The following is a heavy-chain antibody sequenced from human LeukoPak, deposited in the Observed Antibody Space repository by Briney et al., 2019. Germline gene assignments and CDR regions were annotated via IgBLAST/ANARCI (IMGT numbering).Heavy chain of an antibody. J-gene: IGHJ3*02. CDR3: CRDGGEGGNSAFDI. CDR2: IRRGANSYTT. CDR1: GFTFSDYI. D-gene: IGHD3-16*01. Sequence: GGALRLSCAASGFTFSDYILDGGRQAPGEGLEGGGRIRRGANSYTTEYAASVKGRFAISRDDSRNSLYLHMNSLKTEDTAVYHCCRDGGEGGNSAFDIWGQGTMVTVSS. V-gene: IGHV3-72*01.